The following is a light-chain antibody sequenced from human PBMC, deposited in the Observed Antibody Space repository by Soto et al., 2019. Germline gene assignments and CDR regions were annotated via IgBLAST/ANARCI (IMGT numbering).Light chain of an antibody. Sequence: QSVLTQPPSASGTPGQRVTISCSGGYYNIGKNLVYWYQQRPGTAPELLIYNTSQRPSGVPDRFSASNSGNSASLAISGLRSQDEAEYYCAAWDDSLSAWVFGGGTKVTVL. CDR1: YYNIGKNL. J-gene: IGLJ3*02. CDR3: AAWDDSLSAWV. CDR2: NTS. V-gene: IGLV1-47*02.